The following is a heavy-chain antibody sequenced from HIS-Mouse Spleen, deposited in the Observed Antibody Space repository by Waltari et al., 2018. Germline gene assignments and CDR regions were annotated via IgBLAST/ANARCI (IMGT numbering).Heavy chain of an antibody. CDR1: GGSISSSSYY. Sequence: QLQLQESGPGLVKPSETLSLTCTVSGGSISSSSYYWGWIRQPPGKGLEWIGSIYYSGSTYYTPTRKSPVTISVGASKNQFSLKLSSVTAADTAVYYCAREIPYSSSWYDWYFDLWGRGTLVTGAS. CDR3: AREIPYSSSWYDWYFDL. D-gene: IGHD6-13*01. V-gene: IGHV4-39*07. J-gene: IGHJ2*01. CDR2: IYYSGST.